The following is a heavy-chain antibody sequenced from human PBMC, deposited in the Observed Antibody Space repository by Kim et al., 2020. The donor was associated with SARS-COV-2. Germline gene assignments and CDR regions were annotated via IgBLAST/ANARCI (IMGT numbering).Heavy chain of an antibody. Sequence: SETLSLTCTVSGGSISSSSYYWGWIRQPPGKGLEWIGSIYYSGSTYYNPSLKSRVTISVDTSKNQFSLKLSSVTAADTAVYYCARHSPGAFGGVIANYF. CDR3: ARHSPGAFGGVIANYF. CDR1: GGSISSSSYY. J-gene: IGHJ4*01. D-gene: IGHD3-16*02. V-gene: IGHV4-39*01. CDR2: IYYSGST.